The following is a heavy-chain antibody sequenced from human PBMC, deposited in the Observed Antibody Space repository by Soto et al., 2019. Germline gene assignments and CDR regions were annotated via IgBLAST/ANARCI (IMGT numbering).Heavy chain of an antibody. Sequence: PSETLSLTCTVSGGSISSGGYYWSWIRQHPGKGLEWIGYIYYSGSTYYNPSLKSRVTMSVDTSKNQFSLKLSSVTAADTAVYYCARAPYYYDSRGFVGFDYWGQGTLVTVSS. D-gene: IGHD3-22*01. CDR1: GGSISSGGYY. CDR3: ARAPYYYDSRGFVGFDY. V-gene: IGHV4-31*03. J-gene: IGHJ4*02. CDR2: IYYSGST.